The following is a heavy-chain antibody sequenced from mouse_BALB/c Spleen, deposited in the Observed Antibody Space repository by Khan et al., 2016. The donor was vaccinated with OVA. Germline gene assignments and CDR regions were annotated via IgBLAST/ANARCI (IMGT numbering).Heavy chain of an antibody. J-gene: IGHJ2*01. D-gene: IGHD1-1*01. CDR2: ITSGGSYT. CDR1: GFAFSSYS. CDR3: TRDRNYYGSSFYFDY. V-gene: IGHV5-6-4*01. Sequence: EVELVESGGGLVKPGGSLKLSCAASGFAFSSYSMSWVRQTPAKRLEWVATITSGGSYTYYPDSVKGRFTISRDNAKKTLYLQMSSLKSEDTAMYYCTRDRNYYGSSFYFDYWGKGTTLTVSS.